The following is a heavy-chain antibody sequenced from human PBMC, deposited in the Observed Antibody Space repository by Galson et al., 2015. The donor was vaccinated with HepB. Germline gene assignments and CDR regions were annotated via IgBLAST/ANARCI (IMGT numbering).Heavy chain of an antibody. CDR1: GGTFSSYA. Sequence: SVKVSCKASGGTFSSYAISWVRQAPGQGLEWMGGIIPIFGTANYAQKFRGRVTITADESTSTAYMELSSLRSEDTAVYYCAREGDIEYSSSWFHNWFDPWGQGTLVTVSS. J-gene: IGHJ5*02. D-gene: IGHD6-13*01. CDR2: IIPIFGTA. V-gene: IGHV1-69*13. CDR3: AREGDIEYSSSWFHNWFDP.